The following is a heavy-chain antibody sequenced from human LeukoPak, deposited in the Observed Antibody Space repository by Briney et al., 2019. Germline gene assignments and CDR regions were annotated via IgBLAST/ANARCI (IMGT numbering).Heavy chain of an antibody. CDR3: ARGYDFWSGVMSDAFDI. V-gene: IGHV4-59*11. J-gene: IGHJ3*02. D-gene: IGHD3-3*01. CDR1: GGSISSHY. CDR2: IYHSGHT. Sequence: SGTLSLTCTVSGGSISSHYWSGVRPTPGKGLEWIGHIYHSGHTKYNYALKGRVPMSHDASTKPLSLTMSSVTAADTAVYFCARGYDFWSGVMSDAFDIWGRGTKVTVSS.